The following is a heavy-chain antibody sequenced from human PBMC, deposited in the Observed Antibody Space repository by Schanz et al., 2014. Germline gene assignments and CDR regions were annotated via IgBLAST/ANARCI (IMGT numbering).Heavy chain of an antibody. D-gene: IGHD4-17*01. V-gene: IGHV1-18*01. CDR2: ISAYNGHT. CDR3: AIHYGDRPL. CDR1: GYTFTSYG. Sequence: QGQLVQSGAEVKKPGASVKVSCKASGYTFTSYGITWVRQAPGQGLEWMGWISAYNGHTTYAQKFQGRVTMTRDTSLKTAYMEMTDLKFEDAGIYYCAIHYGDRPLWGQGTLIAVSS. J-gene: IGHJ4*02.